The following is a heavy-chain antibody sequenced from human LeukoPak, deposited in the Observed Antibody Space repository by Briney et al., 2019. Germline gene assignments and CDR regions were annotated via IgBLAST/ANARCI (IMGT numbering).Heavy chain of an antibody. CDR2: INPNSGGT. D-gene: IGHD4-11*01. CDR1: GYTFTGYY. Sequence: ASVKVSCKASGYTFTGYYMHWVRQAPGQGLEWMGWINPNSGGTNYAQKFQGRVTMTRDTSISTAYMELSRLRSDDTAVYYCAKPAYSSTRRYYGMDVWGQGTTVTVSS. CDR3: AKPAYSSTRRYYGMDV. J-gene: IGHJ6*02. V-gene: IGHV1-2*02.